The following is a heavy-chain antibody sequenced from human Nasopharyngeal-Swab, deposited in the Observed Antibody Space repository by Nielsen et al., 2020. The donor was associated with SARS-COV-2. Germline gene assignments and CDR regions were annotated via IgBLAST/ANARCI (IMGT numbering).Heavy chain of an antibody. Sequence: GGSLRLSCAASGFTFSSYGMHWVRQAPGKGLEWVAVIWYDGSNNYYADSVKGRFTISRDNSKNTLYLQMNSLRAEDKAVYYCARDGYYYDSSGYYYPEYYYYGMDVWGQGTTVTVAS. V-gene: IGHV3-33*01. J-gene: IGHJ6*02. D-gene: IGHD3-22*01. CDR3: ARDGYYYDSSGYYYPEYYYYGMDV. CDR2: IWYDGSNN. CDR1: GFTFSSYG.